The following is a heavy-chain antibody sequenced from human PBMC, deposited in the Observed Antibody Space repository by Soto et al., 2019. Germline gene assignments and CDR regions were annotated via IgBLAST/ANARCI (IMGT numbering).Heavy chain of an antibody. CDR2: ISYDGSNK. CDR3: ARDRSYCSGGSCYYYYGMDV. CDR1: GFTFSSYA. V-gene: IGHV3-30-3*01. D-gene: IGHD2-15*01. Sequence: HVQLVESGGGVVQPGRSLRLSCAASGFTFSSYAVHWVRQAPGKGLEWVAVISYDGSNKYYADSVKGRFTISRDNSKNTLYRQMNSLRAEDTAVYYCARDRSYCSGGSCYYYYGMDVWGQGTTVTVSS. J-gene: IGHJ6*02.